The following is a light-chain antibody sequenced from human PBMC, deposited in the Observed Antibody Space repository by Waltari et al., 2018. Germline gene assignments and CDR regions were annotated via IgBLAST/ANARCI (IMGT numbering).Light chain of an antibody. V-gene: IGLV3-21*04. Sequence: SYVLTQPPSESVAPGEAARITCWGDRIGSRSGHWYQQKPGQAPTLVIYSDSDRPAGIPERFSGYNSGNTATLTITRVEAGDEAEYYCQVWDGATDQVVFGGGTELTVL. CDR3: QVWDGATDQVV. CDR1: RIGSRS. CDR2: SDS. J-gene: IGLJ2*01.